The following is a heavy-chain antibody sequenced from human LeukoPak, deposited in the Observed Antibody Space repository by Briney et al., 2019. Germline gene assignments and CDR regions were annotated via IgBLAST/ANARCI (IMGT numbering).Heavy chain of an antibody. J-gene: IGHJ4*02. CDR1: GGFISSYY. V-gene: IGHV4-59*01. Sequence: SETLSLTCTVSGGFISSYYWSWIRQPPGKGLEWIGYIYYSGSTNYNPSPKSRVTISVDTSKNQFSLKLSSVTAADTAVYYCARSVLGGNSILFPDYWGQGTLVTVSS. CDR2: IYYSGST. D-gene: IGHD4-23*01. CDR3: ARSVLGGNSILFPDY.